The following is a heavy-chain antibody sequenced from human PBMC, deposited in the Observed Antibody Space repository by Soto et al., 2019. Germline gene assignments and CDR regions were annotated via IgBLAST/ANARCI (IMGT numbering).Heavy chain of an antibody. D-gene: IGHD3-10*01. V-gene: IGHV4-4*02. CDR3: ARNAYGPPPTTTPYGMDV. Sequence: QVQLQESGPRVVKPSGTLSLTCTVSGDSISSRNWWGWVRQAPGKGLEWIGEVFHSGAGSSNPSLKSRVSISVDKSKNQFSLKLNSVTAADTAVYYCARNAYGPPPTTTPYGMDVWGQGTTVTVSS. J-gene: IGHJ6*02. CDR2: VFHSGAG. CDR1: GDSISSRNW.